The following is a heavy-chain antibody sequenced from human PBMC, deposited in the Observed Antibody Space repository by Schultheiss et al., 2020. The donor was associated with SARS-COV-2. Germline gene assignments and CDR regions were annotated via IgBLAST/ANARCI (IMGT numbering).Heavy chain of an antibody. Sequence: SETLSLTCTVSGGSISSYYWSWIRQPPGKGLEWIGSIYHSGSTYYNPSLKSRVSISVDTSKNQFSLKLSSVTAADTAVYYCARRGRGASPDYWGQGTLVTVSS. CDR1: GGSISSYY. CDR2: IYHSGST. V-gene: IGHV4-59*08. J-gene: IGHJ4*02. D-gene: IGHD3-16*01. CDR3: ARRGRGASPDY.